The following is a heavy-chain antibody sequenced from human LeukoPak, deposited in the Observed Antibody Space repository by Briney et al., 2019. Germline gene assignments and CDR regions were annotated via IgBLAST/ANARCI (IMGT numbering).Heavy chain of an antibody. Sequence: PSETLSLTCAVYGGSFSGYYWSWIRQPPGKGLEWIGEINHSGSTNYNPSLKSRVTISVDTSKNQFSLKLSSVTAADTAVYYCARGNSITMVRGVYYYYYMDVWGKGTTVAVSS. CDR2: INHSGST. D-gene: IGHD3-10*01. J-gene: IGHJ6*03. CDR3: ARGNSITMVRGVYYYYYMDV. CDR1: GGSFSGYY. V-gene: IGHV4-34*01.